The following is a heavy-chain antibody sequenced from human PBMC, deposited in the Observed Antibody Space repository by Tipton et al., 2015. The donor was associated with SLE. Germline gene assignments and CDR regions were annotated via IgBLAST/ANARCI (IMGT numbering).Heavy chain of an antibody. CDR3: ATCSSTRCDTGKFNF. V-gene: IGHV4-39*01. CDR2: IYHSGST. D-gene: IGHD2-2*01. J-gene: IGHJ4*02. Sequence: TLSLTCTVSGGSVISSSYYWGWIRQPPEKGLEWIGSIYHSGSTHYKPSLASRVTISVDTSKNQFSLKLTSVTAADAAVYYCATCSSTRCDTGKFNFWGQGILVTVSP. CDR1: GGSVISSSYY.